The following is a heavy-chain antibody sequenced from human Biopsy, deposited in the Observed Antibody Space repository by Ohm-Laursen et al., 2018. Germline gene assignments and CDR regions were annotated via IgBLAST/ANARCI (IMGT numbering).Heavy chain of an antibody. CDR2: INQAGTT. J-gene: IGHJ3*02. Sequence: SETLSLTWAVFGKTFSDYQWSWIRQPPGKGLEWIGQINQAGTTNYNPSLKSRVSISADASKYEFSLRLTSVTAADTAVYYCAGIVLGPTNDAFDIWGQGTMVTVSS. CDR3: AGIVLGPTNDAFDI. CDR1: GKTFSDYQ. V-gene: IGHV4-34*08. D-gene: IGHD1-26*01.